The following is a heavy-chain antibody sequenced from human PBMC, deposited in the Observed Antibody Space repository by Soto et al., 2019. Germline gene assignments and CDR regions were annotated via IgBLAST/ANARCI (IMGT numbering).Heavy chain of an antibody. CDR1: GFTFSSYS. CDR3: AKCMQAYWNYDAHHI. D-gene: IGHD1-7*01. J-gene: IGHJ3*02. Sequence: GSLRLSCAASGFTFSSYSMSWVRQAPGKGLEWVAHITVTGGTTYYADSVKGRFTISRDTSRNTLYLQMNGLRAEDTALYYCAKCMQAYWNYDAHHIWSQGTMVTVSS. V-gene: IGHV3-23*01. CDR2: ITVTGGTT.